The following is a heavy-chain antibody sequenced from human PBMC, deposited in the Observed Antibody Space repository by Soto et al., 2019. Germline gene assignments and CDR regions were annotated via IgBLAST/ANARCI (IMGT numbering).Heavy chain of an antibody. Sequence: QVQLVQSGAEVKKPGASVTVSCKASGYTFTNYDMNWVRQATGQGLEWMGWMNPNSGNTGYAQKFQGRVTMTSNPSISPAYMELSSLRSEDTAVYYCVRGGGYYDLLSGYDYWGQGTLVTVSS. D-gene: IGHD3-3*01. CDR2: MNPNSGNT. CDR3: VRGGGYYDLLSGYDY. J-gene: IGHJ4*02. CDR1: GYTFTNYD. V-gene: IGHV1-8*01.